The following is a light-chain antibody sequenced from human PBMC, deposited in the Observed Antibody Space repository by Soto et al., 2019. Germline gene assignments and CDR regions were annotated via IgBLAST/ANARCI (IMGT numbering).Light chain of an antibody. Sequence: DIQLTQSPSTLSASVGDRVTITCRASQSISYWLAWYQQKAGKAPKLLIYTASNLNSGVPSRFSGSGSGTEFTLTISSLQPVDFATYHCQQYDGYSGLTFGGGTKVEIK. CDR3: QQYDGYSGLT. CDR1: QSISYW. J-gene: IGKJ4*01. V-gene: IGKV1-5*03. CDR2: TAS.